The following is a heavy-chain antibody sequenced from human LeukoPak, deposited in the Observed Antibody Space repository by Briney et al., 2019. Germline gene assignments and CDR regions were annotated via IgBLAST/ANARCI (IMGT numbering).Heavy chain of an antibody. Sequence: GGSLRLSCAASGFTFSSYWMHWVRQAPGKGLVWVSCINSDGSNTKYADSVKGRFTISRDNSKNTLYLQMNGLRVEDTAVYYCARGDDFSGDHWGQGTLVTVSS. CDR3: ARGDDFSGDH. CDR1: GFTFSSYW. V-gene: IGHV3-74*03. J-gene: IGHJ4*02. CDR2: INSDGSNT. D-gene: IGHD3-16*01.